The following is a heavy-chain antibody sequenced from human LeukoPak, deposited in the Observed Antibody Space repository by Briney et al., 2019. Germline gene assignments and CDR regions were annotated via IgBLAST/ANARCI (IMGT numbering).Heavy chain of an antibody. D-gene: IGHD3-22*01. CDR3: ARYYYDSSGYCFDY. J-gene: IGHJ4*02. CDR2: IYYSGST. CDR1: GGSVSSGSYY. V-gene: IGHV4-61*01. Sequence: PSETLSLTCTVSGGSVSSGSYYWSWIRQPPGKGLEWIGYIYYSGSTNYNPSLKSRVTISVDTSKNQYSLKLSSVTAADTAVYYCARYYYDSSGYCFDYWGQGTLVTVSS.